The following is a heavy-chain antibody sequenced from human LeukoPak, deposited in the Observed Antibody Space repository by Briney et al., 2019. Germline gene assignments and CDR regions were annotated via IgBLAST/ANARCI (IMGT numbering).Heavy chain of an antibody. V-gene: IGHV3-66*01. CDR1: GFTVSSNY. CDR2: IYSGGST. J-gene: IGHJ4*02. CDR3: AKVMPLYQLQWGLYDY. D-gene: IGHD2-2*01. Sequence: GGSLRLSCAASGFTVSSNYMSWVRQAPGKGLEWVSVIYSGGSTYYADSVKGRFTISRDNSKNTLYLQMNSLRAEDTAVYYCAKVMPLYQLQWGLYDYWGQGTLVTVSS.